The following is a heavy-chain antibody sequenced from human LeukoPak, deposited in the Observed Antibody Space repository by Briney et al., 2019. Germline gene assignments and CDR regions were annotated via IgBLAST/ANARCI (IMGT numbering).Heavy chain of an antibody. CDR1: GGSISGYY. J-gene: IGHJ5*02. V-gene: IGHV4-34*01. CDR2: INHSGST. Sequence: SETLSLTCAVYGGSISGYYWSWIRQPPGKGLEWIGEINHSGSTNYNPPLKSRVTISVDTSKNQFSLKLSSVTAADTAVYYCARVRDYYGSGSGWFDPWGQGTLVTVSS. D-gene: IGHD3-10*01. CDR3: ARVRDYYGSGSGWFDP.